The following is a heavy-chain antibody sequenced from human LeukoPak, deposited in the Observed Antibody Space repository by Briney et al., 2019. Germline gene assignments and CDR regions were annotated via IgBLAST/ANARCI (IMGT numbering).Heavy chain of an antibody. CDR3: AREESYCSSTSCPDY. CDR1: GGSTDSYYY. CDR2: IDYSGST. D-gene: IGHD2-2*01. V-gene: IGHV4-30-4*08. Sequence: SETLSLTCTVSGGSTDSYYYWSWIRQPPGKGLEWIGYIDYSGSTYYNPSLKSRVTISVDTSKNQFSLKLSSVTAADTAVYYCAREESYCSSTSCPDYWGQGTLVTVSS. J-gene: IGHJ4*02.